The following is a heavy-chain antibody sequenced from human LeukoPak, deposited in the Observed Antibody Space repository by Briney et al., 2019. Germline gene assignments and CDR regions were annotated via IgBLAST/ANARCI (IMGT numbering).Heavy chain of an antibody. CDR3: TRDLHHYDSIGYYG. V-gene: IGHV3-49*04. CDR2: IRSKGYGGTI. D-gene: IGHD3-22*01. J-gene: IGHJ4*02. CDR1: GFTFGDYP. Sequence: GGSLRLSCTASGFTFGDYPMTWVRQAPGKGLEWIGCIRSKGYGGTIEYAASVKGRFTISRDDSKSIAYLQMNSLKTEDTAVYYCTRDLHHYDSIGYYGWGQGTLVTVYS.